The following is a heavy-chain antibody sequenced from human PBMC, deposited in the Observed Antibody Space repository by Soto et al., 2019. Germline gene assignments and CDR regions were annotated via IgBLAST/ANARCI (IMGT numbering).Heavy chain of an antibody. D-gene: IGHD6-19*01. J-gene: IGHJ4*02. CDR2: INHSGST. Sequence: PSETLSLTCAVYGGSFSGYYWSWIRQPPGKGLEWIGEINHSGSTNYNPSLKSRVTISVDTSKNQFSLKLSSVTAADTAVYYCARDAGGWYHPEVSKGRSGVFDYWGQGTLVTVSS. V-gene: IGHV4-34*01. CDR1: GGSFSGYY. CDR3: ARDAGGWYHPEVSKGRSGVFDY.